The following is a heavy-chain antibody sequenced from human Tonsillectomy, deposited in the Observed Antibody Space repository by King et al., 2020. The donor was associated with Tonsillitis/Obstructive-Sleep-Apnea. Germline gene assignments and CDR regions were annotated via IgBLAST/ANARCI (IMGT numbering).Heavy chain of an antibody. CDR2: FNRSGST. Sequence: VQLQQWGAGLLKPSETLSLTCAVYGGSISGFYWSWIRQPPGKGLEWIGEFNRSGSTNYSPSLKSRVIMSIDTSKNQISLKLSSVTAADTAVYYCATAHTEDDYGGGWFDPWGQGTLVTVSS. J-gene: IGHJ5*02. CDR3: ATAHTEDDYGGGWFDP. V-gene: IGHV4-34*01. D-gene: IGHD4-17*01. CDR1: GGSISGFY.